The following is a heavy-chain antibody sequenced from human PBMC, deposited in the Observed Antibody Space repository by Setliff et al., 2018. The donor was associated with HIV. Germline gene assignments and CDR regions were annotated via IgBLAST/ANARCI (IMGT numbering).Heavy chain of an antibody. D-gene: IGHD6-6*01. CDR1: GYTLAGYF. V-gene: IGHV1-46*01. J-gene: IGHJ6*03. CDR2: INPTSGNT. CDR3: AGDRERGQYSRSAVGGYYYYYMDV. Sequence: GASVKVSCKASGYTLAGYFMHWVRQAPGQGLEWMGRINPTSGNTTYAQNFQGRVTLTRDTSTSTVYMEQSRLKSEDTAVYYGAGDRERGQYSRSAVGGYYYYYMDVWGKGTTVTVSS.